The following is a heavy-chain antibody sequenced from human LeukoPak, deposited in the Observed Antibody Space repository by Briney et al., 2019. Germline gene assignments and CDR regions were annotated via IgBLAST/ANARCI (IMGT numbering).Heavy chain of an antibody. CDR3: ARAGYCSGGSCYSFDY. J-gene: IGHJ4*02. CDR1: GGSFSGYY. CDR2: INHSGST. Sequence: PSETLSLTCAVYGGSFSGYYWSWIRQPPGKGLEWIGEINHSGSTNYNPSLKSRVTISVGTSKNQFSLKLSSVTAADTAVYYCARAGYCSGGSCYSFDYWGQGTLVTVSS. D-gene: IGHD2-15*01. V-gene: IGHV4-34*01.